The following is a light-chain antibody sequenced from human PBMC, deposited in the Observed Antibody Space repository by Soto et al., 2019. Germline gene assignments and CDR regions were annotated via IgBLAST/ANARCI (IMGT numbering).Light chain of an antibody. Sequence: EIVMTQFPATLAVSPGERAILSCRASQSVSSNLAWYQQKPGQAPRLLIYGASTRATDIPARFSGSGSGTDFTLVISSLQSEDFAVYFCQQYKNWLGLTFVGGTKVE. CDR1: QSVSSN. V-gene: IGKV3-15*01. CDR3: QQYKNWLGLT. J-gene: IGKJ4*01. CDR2: GAS.